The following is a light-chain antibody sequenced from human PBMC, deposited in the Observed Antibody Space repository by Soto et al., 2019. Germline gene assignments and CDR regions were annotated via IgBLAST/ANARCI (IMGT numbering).Light chain of an antibody. CDR2: GAS. J-gene: IGKJ5*01. CDR1: QSIRSK. V-gene: IGKV3-15*01. Sequence: ETVMTQSPATLSVSPGERVTLSCGASQSIRSKLAWYQQKPGQAPRLLIYGASTRATGIPARFSGSGSGTQFTLTISSLQSEDFAVYYCQQYDDWPPITFGQGTRLEIK. CDR3: QQYDDWPPIT.